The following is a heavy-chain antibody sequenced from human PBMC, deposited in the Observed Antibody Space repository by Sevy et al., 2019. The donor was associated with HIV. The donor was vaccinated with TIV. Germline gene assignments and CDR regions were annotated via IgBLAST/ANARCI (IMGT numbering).Heavy chain of an antibody. CDR1: GYTFTSYY. J-gene: IGHJ6*03. D-gene: IGHD4-17*01. CDR3: ARGAYDYGDYGVGEGYYYMDV. Sequence: ASVKVSCKASGYTFTSYYMHWVRQAPGQGLEWMGIINPSGGSTSYAQKFQGRVTMTRDTSTSTVYMELSSLRSEDTAVYYCARGAYDYGDYGVGEGYYYMDVWGKGTTVTVSS. V-gene: IGHV1-46*01. CDR2: INPSGGST.